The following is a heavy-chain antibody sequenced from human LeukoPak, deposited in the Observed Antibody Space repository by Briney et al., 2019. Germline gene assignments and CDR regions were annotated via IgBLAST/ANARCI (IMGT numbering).Heavy chain of an antibody. CDR1: GFIFSDYY. V-gene: IGHV3-11*04. J-gene: IGHJ6*04. D-gene: IGHD3-10*02. Sequence: SGGSLRLSCAASGFIFSDYYMSWTRQAPGRGLEWVSYISSSGSTIYYADPVKGRFPISRDNAKNSLYLQMNSLRAEDTAVYYCAELGITMIGGVWGKGTTVTISS. CDR3: AELGITMIGGV. CDR2: ISSSGSTI.